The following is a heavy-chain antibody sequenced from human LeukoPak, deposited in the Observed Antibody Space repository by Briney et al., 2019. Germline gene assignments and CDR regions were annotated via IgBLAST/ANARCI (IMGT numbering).Heavy chain of an antibody. CDR1: DGSISSYY. D-gene: IGHD6-13*01. V-gene: IGHV4-59*01. CDR3: ARKLGIAAAGGGVWFDP. CDR2: IYYSGST. Sequence: SETLSLTCTVSDGSISSYYWSWIRQPPGKGLEWIGYIYYSGSTNYNPSLKSRVTISVDTSKNQFSLKLSSVTAADTAVYYCARKLGIAAAGGGVWFDPWGQGTLVTVSS. J-gene: IGHJ5*02.